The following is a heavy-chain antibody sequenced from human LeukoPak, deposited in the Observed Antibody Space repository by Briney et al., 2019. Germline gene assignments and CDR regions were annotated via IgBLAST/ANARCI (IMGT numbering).Heavy chain of an antibody. CDR1: GGTFSSYA. CDR2: IIPIFGTA. CDR3: ARYYYDRAPRGYYFDY. Sequence: SVKVSCKASGGTFSSYAISWVRQAPGQGLEWMGGIIPIFGTANYAQKFQGRVTITADESTSTAYMELSSLRSEDTAVYYCARYYYDRAPRGYYFDYWGQGTLVTVSS. V-gene: IGHV1-69*01. D-gene: IGHD3-22*01. J-gene: IGHJ4*02.